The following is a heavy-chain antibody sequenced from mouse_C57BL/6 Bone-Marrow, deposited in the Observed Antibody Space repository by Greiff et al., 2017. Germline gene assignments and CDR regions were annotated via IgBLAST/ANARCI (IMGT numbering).Heavy chain of an antibody. CDR1: GYTFTDYY. CDR2: INPNNGGT. J-gene: IGHJ2*01. V-gene: IGHV1-26*01. CDR3: ADYDFEDY. Sequence: EVQLQQSGPELVKPGASVKISCKASGYTFTDYYMNWVKQSHGKSLEWIGDINPNNGGTSYNQKFKGKATLTVDKSSSTAYMELRSLTSEDSAVYYCADYDFEDYWGQGTTLTVSS. D-gene: IGHD2-4*01.